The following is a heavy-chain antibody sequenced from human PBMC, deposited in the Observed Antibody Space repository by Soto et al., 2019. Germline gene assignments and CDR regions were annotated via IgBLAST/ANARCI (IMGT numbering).Heavy chain of an antibody. CDR2: IYYSGST. CDR1: GGSISSGGYY. CDR3: ARGPYSSSWYWFDP. Sequence: SETLSLTCTVSGGSISSGGYYWNWIRQHPGKGLEWIGYIYYSGSTYYNPSLKSRVTMSVDTSKNQFSLKLSSVTAADTAVYYCARGPYSSSWYWFDPWGQGTLVTVSS. V-gene: IGHV4-31*03. J-gene: IGHJ5*02. D-gene: IGHD6-13*01.